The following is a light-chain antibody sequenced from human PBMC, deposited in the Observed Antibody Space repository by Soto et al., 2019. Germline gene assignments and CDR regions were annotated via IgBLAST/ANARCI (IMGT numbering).Light chain of an antibody. J-gene: IGKJ1*01. CDR3: QQYNNWPPWK. Sequence: PGERVTLSCRASQSVSSSYLTWYQQKPGQAPRLLIYGASTRASGIPARLSGSGSGTEFTLTISSLQSEDFAVYYCQQYNNWPPWKCGQGNKGDIK. CDR2: GAS. V-gene: IGKV3D-15*01. CDR1: QSVSSSY.